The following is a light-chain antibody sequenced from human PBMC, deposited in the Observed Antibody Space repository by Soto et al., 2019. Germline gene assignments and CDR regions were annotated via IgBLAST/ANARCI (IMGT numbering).Light chain of an antibody. J-gene: IGKJ1*01. CDR3: QHFGNSLWT. Sequence: EIVMTQSPATLSVSPGARATLSCRASQSIGNNLAWYQQQPGQAPRLLIYGASTTASGIPARFSGSGSGTEFTLTISSLQSEDFAVYYCQHFGNSLWTFGQGTKVEI. CDR1: QSIGNN. V-gene: IGKV3-15*01. CDR2: GAS.